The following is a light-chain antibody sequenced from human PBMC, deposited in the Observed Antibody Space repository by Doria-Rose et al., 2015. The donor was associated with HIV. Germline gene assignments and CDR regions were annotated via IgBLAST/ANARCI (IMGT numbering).Light chain of an antibody. CDR3: QQYGTSRGT. CDR1: QRVKSSY. V-gene: IGKV3-20*01. J-gene: IGKJ5*01. CDR2: DAS. Sequence: EIVLTQSPGTLSLSPGERATLSCRASQRVKSSYLAWYQQKPGQAPRLLIYDASTRATGIPDRFRGSRSGTDFTLTISRLEPEDVAVYYCQQYGTSRGTFGQGTRLEIK.